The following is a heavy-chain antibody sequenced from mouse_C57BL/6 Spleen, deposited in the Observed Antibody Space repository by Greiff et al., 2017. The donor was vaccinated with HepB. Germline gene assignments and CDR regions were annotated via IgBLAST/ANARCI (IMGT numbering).Heavy chain of an antibody. J-gene: IGHJ2*01. CDR2: INPSTGGT. Sequence: VQLQQSGPELVKPGASVKISCKASGYSFTGYYMNWVKQSPEKSLEWIGEINPSTGGTTYNQKFKAKATLTVDKSSSTAYMQLKSLTSEDSAVDYGAREDYWGQGTTLTVSS. CDR1: GYSFTGYY. CDR3: AREDY. V-gene: IGHV1-42*01.